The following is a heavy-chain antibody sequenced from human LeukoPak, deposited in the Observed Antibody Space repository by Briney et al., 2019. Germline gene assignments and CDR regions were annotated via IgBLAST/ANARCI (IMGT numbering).Heavy chain of an antibody. CDR2: IYYSGST. V-gene: IGHV4-31*03. CDR1: GDSISSGGYY. Sequence: SQTLSLTCTVSGDSISSGGYYWRWIRQHPGKGLEWIGYIYYSGSTYYNPSLKSRVTISVDTSKNQFSLKLSSVTAADTAVYYCARRPPLYYYGMDVWGKGTTVTVSS. J-gene: IGHJ6*04. CDR3: ARRPPLYYYGMDV.